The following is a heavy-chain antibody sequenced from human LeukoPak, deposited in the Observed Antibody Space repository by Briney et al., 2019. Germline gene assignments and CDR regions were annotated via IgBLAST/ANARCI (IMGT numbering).Heavy chain of an antibody. CDR2: ISWNSGSI. V-gene: IGHV3-9*01. CDR3: ARSPWGYCSSTSCPRHFDY. Sequence: PGGSLRLSCAASGFTFDDYAMHWVRQAPGKGLEWVSGISWNSGSIGYADSVKGRFTISRDNAKNSLYLQMNSLRAEDTAVYYCARSPWGYCSSTSCPRHFDYWGQGTLVTVSS. CDR1: GFTFDDYA. J-gene: IGHJ4*02. D-gene: IGHD2-2*01.